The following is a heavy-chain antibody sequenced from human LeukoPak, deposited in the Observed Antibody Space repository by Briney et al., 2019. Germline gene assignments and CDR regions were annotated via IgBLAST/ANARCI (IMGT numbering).Heavy chain of an antibody. CDR2: ISSTGSTM. CDR3: ARAAYMVRGVIITPPFDY. V-gene: IGHV3-48*03. D-gene: IGHD3-10*01. CDR1: GFTFTGYE. Sequence: GGSLRLSCAASGFTFTGYEMNWVRQAPGKGLEWVSSISSTGSTMYYADSVKGRFTISRDNAKNSLYLQMNSLRAEDTSVYYCARAAYMVRGVIITPPFDYWGQGALVTVFS. J-gene: IGHJ4*02.